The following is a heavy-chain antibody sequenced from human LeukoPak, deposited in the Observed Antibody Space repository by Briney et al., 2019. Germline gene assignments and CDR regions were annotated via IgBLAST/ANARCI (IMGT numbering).Heavy chain of an antibody. Sequence: SETLSLTCTVSGDSIGIGGHYWGWIRQPAGKGLEWIGRFHFSGSTIYNPSLKSRGNILIDMSNNKLSLNLTSVTAADTAVYYCVREGFMSVDVWGSGTTVIVSS. CDR1: GDSIGIGGHY. D-gene: IGHD3-10*02. CDR2: FHFSGST. V-gene: IGHV4-61*02. CDR3: VREGFMSVDV. J-gene: IGHJ6*04.